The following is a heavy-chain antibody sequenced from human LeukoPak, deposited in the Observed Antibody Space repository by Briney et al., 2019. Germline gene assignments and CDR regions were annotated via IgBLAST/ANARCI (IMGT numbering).Heavy chain of an antibody. CDR2: MNPNSGNT. CDR3: AISYSGWSTMEYFQH. D-gene: IGHD6-19*01. CDR1: GYTFTSYD. J-gene: IGHJ1*01. Sequence: ASVKVSCKASGYTFTSYDINWVRQATGQGLGWMGWMNPNSGNTGYAQKFQGRVTMTRNTSVSTAYMELSSLRSEDTAVYYCAISYSGWSTMEYFQHWGQGTLVTVSS. V-gene: IGHV1-8*01.